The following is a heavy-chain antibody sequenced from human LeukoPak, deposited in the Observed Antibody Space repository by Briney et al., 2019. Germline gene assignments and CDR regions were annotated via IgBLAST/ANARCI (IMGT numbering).Heavy chain of an antibody. V-gene: IGHV4-39*01. CDR3: VSRDALTGQFVGYYHYAMDV. CDR2: IYYSGST. CDR1: GASISSSSYY. Sequence: PSETLSLTCTVSGASISSSSYYWGWIRQTPGKGLEWIGTIYYSGSTYFHPSLKSRVTVSMDTSKTQFSLKLNSVTAADTAVYYCVSRDALTGQFVGYYHYAMDVWGQGTTVTVAS. J-gene: IGHJ6*02. D-gene: IGHD3-9*01.